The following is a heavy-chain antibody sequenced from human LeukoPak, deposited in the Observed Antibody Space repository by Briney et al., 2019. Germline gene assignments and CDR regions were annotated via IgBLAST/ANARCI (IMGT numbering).Heavy chain of an antibody. D-gene: IGHD3-10*01. J-gene: IGHJ6*04. Sequence: PSQTLSLTCTVSGGSISSGDYYWSWIRQPPGKGLEWIGYIYYSGSTYYNPSLKSRATISVDTSKNQFSLKLSSVTAADTAVYYCARDHRRITMVRGVIPPGYYYYGMDVWGKGTTVTVSS. CDR1: GGSISSGDYY. V-gene: IGHV4-30-4*01. CDR3: ARDHRRITMVRGVIPPGYYYYGMDV. CDR2: IYYSGST.